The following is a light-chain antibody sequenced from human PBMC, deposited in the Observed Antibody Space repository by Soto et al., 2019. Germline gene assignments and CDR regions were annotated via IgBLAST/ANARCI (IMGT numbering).Light chain of an antibody. CDR2: AAS. J-gene: IGKJ4*01. Sequence: DIQMTQSPYSVSASVGDIVTITCRASHGISSWLAWYPQKPVKAPKLLIYAASSLQSGVPSRFSGSGSGTDFTLTISSLQPADFATCYCQQANSLGVTFGGGTKVEIK. CDR1: HGISSW. V-gene: IGKV1-12*01. CDR3: QQANSLGVT.